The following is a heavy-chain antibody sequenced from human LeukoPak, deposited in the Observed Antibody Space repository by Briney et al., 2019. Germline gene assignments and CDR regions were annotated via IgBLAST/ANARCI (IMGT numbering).Heavy chain of an antibody. V-gene: IGHV4-34*01. CDR2: INHSGST. CDR3: ARGGITIFGVFTLRRLPFAS. D-gene: IGHD3-3*01. J-gene: IGHJ4*02. CDR1: GGSFSGYY. Sequence: PSETLSLTCAVYGGSFSGYYWSWIRQPPGKGLEWIGEINHSGSTNYNPSLKSRVTISVDTSKNQFSLKLSSVTAADTAVYYCARGGITIFGVFTLRRLPFASWGQGPLVTVSS.